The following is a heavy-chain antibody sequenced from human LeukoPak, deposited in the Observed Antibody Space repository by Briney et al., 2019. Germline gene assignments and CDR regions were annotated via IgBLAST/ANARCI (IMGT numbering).Heavy chain of an antibody. D-gene: IGHD3-10*01. CDR2: IKQDGSEK. V-gene: IGHV3-7*03. Sequence: GGSLRLSCAASGFTFSSYPMNWVRQAPGKGLEWVANIKQDGSEKYYVDSVKGRFTISRDNAKSSLYLQMNSLRAEDTAVYYCATIHIEPGYNFGSFDYWGQGTLVTVSS. CDR1: GFTFSSYP. J-gene: IGHJ4*02. CDR3: ATIHIEPGYNFGSFDY.